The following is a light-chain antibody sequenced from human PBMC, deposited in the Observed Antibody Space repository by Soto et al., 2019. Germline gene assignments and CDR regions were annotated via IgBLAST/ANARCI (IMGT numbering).Light chain of an antibody. J-gene: IGKJ1*01. CDR3: QQYNSYLTWT. V-gene: IGKV1-5*03. CDR1: QSISSW. CDR2: KAS. Sequence: DIQMTQYPSTLSGSVGERVSITCRASQSISSWLAWYQQKPGKAPKLLIYKASSLESGVPSRFSGSGSGTEFTLTISSLQPDDFATYYCQQYNSYLTWTFGQGTKVDIK.